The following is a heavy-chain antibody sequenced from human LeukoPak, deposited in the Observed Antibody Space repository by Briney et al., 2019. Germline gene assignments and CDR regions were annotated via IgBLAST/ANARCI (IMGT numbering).Heavy chain of an antibody. Sequence: SETLSLTCTVSGGSISSYYWSWIRQPPGKGLEWIGYIYYSGSTNYNPSLKSRVTISVDTSKNQFSLKLRPVTAADTAVYYCARILRGVIVTSFDYWGQGILVTVSS. CDR3: ARILRGVIVTSFDY. V-gene: IGHV4-59*08. CDR2: IYYSGST. CDR1: GGSISSYY. J-gene: IGHJ4*02. D-gene: IGHD3-10*01.